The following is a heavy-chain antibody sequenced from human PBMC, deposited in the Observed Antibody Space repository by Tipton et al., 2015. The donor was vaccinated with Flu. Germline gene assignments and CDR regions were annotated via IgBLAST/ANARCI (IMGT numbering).Heavy chain of an antibody. Sequence: TLSLTCTVSGGSISSYYWSWIRQPPGKGLEWIGYIYYSGSTNYNPSLKSRVTISVDTSKNQFSLKLSSVTAADTVVYYCARMTTALNFDYWGQGTLVTVSS. CDR2: IYYSGST. V-gene: IGHV4-59*01. CDR1: GGSISSYY. D-gene: IGHD4-11*01. CDR3: ARMTTALNFDY. J-gene: IGHJ4*02.